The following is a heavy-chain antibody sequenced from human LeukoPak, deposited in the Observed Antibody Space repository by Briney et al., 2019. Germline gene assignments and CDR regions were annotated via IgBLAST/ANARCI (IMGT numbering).Heavy chain of an antibody. V-gene: IGHV4-61*02. CDR2: IYTSGST. CDR1: GGSISSGSYY. D-gene: IGHD5-12*01. J-gene: IGHJ5*02. Sequence: SETLSLTCTVSGGSISSGSYYWSWIRQPAGKGLEWIGRIYTSGSTNYNPSLKSRVTISVDTSKNQFSLKLSSVTAADTAVYYCARAFCGYSGYDPCWFDPWGQGTLVTVSS. CDR3: ARAFCGYSGYDPCWFDP.